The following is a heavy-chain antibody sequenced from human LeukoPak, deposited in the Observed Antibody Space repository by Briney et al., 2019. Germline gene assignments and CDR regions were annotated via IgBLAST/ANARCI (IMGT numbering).Heavy chain of an antibody. CDR1: GFTFNTYT. CDR2: ITASSTAI. Sequence: PGGSLRLSCAASGFTFNTYTMNWVRQAPGKGLEWVSSITASSTAIYSADSVKGRFTISRDNAKNFLYLQMNSLRAEDTAVYYCARDLGGYSYGSHFDYWGQGTLVTVSS. D-gene: IGHD5-18*01. V-gene: IGHV3-21*01. CDR3: ARDLGGYSYGSHFDY. J-gene: IGHJ4*02.